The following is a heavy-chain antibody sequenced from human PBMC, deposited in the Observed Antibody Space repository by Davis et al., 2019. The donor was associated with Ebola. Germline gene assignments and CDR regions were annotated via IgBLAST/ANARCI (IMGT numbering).Heavy chain of an antibody. D-gene: IGHD3-10*01. CDR1: GFTFSSYS. CDR3: ARDGVENWFDP. V-gene: IGHV3-21*04. CDR2: ISSSSSYI. J-gene: IGHJ5*02. Sequence: GESLKISCAASGFTFSSYSMNWVRQAPGKGLEWVSSISSSSSYIYYADSVKGRFTISRDNAKNSLYLQMNSLRAEDTAVYYCARDGVENWFDPWGQGTLVTVSS.